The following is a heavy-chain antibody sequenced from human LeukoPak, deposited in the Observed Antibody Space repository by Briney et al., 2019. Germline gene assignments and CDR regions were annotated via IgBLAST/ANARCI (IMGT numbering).Heavy chain of an antibody. CDR3: ARDCLQVKYSSGCYYFDY. J-gene: IGHJ4*02. CDR1: GYTFTSYG. Sequence: GASVKVSCKASGYTFTSYGISWVRQAPGQGLEWMGWISAYNGNTNYAQKLQGRVTMTTDTSTSTAYMELRSLRSDDTAVYYCARDCLQVKYSSGCYYFDYWGQGTLVTVSS. D-gene: IGHD6-19*01. CDR2: ISAYNGNT. V-gene: IGHV1-18*01.